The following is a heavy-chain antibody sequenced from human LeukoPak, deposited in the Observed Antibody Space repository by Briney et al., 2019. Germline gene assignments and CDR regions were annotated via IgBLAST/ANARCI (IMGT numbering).Heavy chain of an antibody. V-gene: IGHV3-21*01. CDR1: GFTFSSYS. D-gene: IGHD6-19*01. CDR3: ARGIAVAGTRDAFDI. CDR2: ISSSSSYI. J-gene: IGHJ3*02. Sequence: GGSLRLSCAASGFTFSSYSMNWVRQAPGKGLEWVSSISSSSSYIYYADSVKGRFTISRDNAKNSLSLQMNSLRAEDTAVYYCARGIAVAGTRDAFDIWGQGTMVTVSS.